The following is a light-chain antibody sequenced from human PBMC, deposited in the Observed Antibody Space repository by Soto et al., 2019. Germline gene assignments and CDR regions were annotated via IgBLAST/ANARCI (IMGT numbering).Light chain of an antibody. Sequence: DIQMTQSPSSLSASVGDRVSITFRSSQSISSYLNWYQQKPGKAPKLLIYAASSLQSGVPSRFSGSGSGTDFTLTISSLQHEDFATYYCQQSYSTRITFGQGTRMEIK. J-gene: IGKJ5*01. CDR3: QQSYSTRIT. CDR1: QSISSY. CDR2: AAS. V-gene: IGKV1-39*01.